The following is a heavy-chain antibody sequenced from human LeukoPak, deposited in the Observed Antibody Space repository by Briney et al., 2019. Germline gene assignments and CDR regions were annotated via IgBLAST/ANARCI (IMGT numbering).Heavy chain of an antibody. J-gene: IGHJ4*02. CDR3: ARAGIVVVPAAYDY. V-gene: IGHV1-2*02. CDR2: INPHSGGT. Sequence: ASVKVSCKASGYTFTSYYMHWVRQAPGQGLEWMGWINPHSGGTNYAQKFQGRVTMTRDTSISTAYMELSRLRSDDTAVYYCARAGIVVVPAAYDYWGQGTLVTVSS. D-gene: IGHD2-2*01. CDR1: GYTFTSYY.